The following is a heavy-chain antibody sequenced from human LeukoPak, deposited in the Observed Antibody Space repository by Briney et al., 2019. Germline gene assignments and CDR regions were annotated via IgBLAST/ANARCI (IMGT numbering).Heavy chain of an antibody. D-gene: IGHD1-26*01. V-gene: IGHV4-38-2*02. Sequence: SETLSLTCTVSGYSISSGYYWGWIRQPPGKGLEWIGSIYHSGSTYYNPSLKSRVTISVGTSKNQFSLKLSSVTAADTAVYYCARGGSYTFDYWGQGTLVTVSS. CDR2: IYHSGST. CDR3: ARGGSYTFDY. CDR1: GYSISSGYY. J-gene: IGHJ4*02.